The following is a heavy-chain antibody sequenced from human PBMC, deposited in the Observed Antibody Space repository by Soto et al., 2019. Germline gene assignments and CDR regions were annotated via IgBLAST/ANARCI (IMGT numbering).Heavy chain of an antibody. Sequence: PSETLSLTCTVSGGSISSRSYYWGWIRQPPGKGLEWIGSIYYSGSTYYNPSLKSRVTISVDTSKNQFSLKLSSVTAADTAVYYCARPSPNCSGGSCYSIRDYYYYMDVWGKGTTVTVSS. CDR3: ARPSPNCSGGSCYSIRDYYYYMDV. V-gene: IGHV4-39*01. CDR1: GGSISSRSYY. CDR2: IYYSGST. D-gene: IGHD2-15*01. J-gene: IGHJ6*03.